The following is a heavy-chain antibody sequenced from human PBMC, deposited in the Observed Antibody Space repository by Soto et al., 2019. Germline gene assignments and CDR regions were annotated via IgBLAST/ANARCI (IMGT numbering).Heavy chain of an antibody. CDR2: ITGSGDGT. CDR1: GFTFSSYA. Sequence: VHLLESGGGVVQTGGSLRLSCLTSGFTFSSYAMTWVRQAPGKGLDWVSAITGSGDGTFYADSVKGRFTISRDNSKNTLFLQMTSLTVEDTALYFCATSIGALNENWGQGTLVTVSS. D-gene: IGHD3-16*01. CDR3: ATSIGALNEN. J-gene: IGHJ4*02. V-gene: IGHV3-23*01.